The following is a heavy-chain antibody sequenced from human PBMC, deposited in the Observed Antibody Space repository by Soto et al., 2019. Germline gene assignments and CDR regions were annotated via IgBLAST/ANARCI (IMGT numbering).Heavy chain of an antibody. D-gene: IGHD6-6*01. J-gene: IGHJ5*02. V-gene: IGHV1-18*01. CDR2: ISAYNGNT. CDR3: ARESYSSSRNRGNWFDP. CDR1: GYTFTSYG. Sequence: ASVKVSCKASGYTFTSYGISWVRQAPGQGLEWMGWISAYNGNTNYAQKLQGRVTMTTDTSTSTAYMELRSLRSDDTAVYYCARESYSSSRNRGNWFDPWGQGTLVTVSS.